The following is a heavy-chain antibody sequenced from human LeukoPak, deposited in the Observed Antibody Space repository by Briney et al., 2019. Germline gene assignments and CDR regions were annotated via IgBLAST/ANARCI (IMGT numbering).Heavy chain of an antibody. CDR3: ARYFRSGPNIS. CDR1: GFTFSTNW. V-gene: IGHV3-7*05. Sequence: GGSLRLSCAASGFTFSTNWMDWVRLAPVKRPEWVANINQDGSETYYVDSVKGRFTISRDNPKSSLYLQMNSLRAEDTAVYFCARYFRSGPNISWGQGTLVTVSS. D-gene: IGHD3-3*01. CDR2: INQDGSET. J-gene: IGHJ5*02.